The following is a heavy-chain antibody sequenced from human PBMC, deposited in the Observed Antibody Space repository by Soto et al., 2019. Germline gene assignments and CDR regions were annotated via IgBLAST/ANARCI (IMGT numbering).Heavy chain of an antibody. J-gene: IGHJ3*02. CDR3: ASSSPLGGNDAFDI. V-gene: IGHV4-31*03. D-gene: IGHD2-15*01. CDR2: IYYSGST. Sequence: PSETLSLTCTVSGGSISSGGYYWSWIRQHPGKGLEWIGYIYYSGSTYYNPSLKSRVTISVDTSKNQFSLKLSSVTAADTAVYYCASSSPLGGNDAFDIWGQGTMVTV. CDR1: GGSISSGGYY.